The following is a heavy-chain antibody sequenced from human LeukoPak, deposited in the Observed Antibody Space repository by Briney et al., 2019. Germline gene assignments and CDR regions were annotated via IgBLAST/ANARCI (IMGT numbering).Heavy chain of an antibody. J-gene: IGHJ4*02. D-gene: IGHD2-2*01. CDR1: GYTFTSYW. Sequence: GESLKISCKGFGYTFTSYWIGWVRQMPGKGLEWMGIIYPGDSDTRYSPSFQGQVIISADRSISNAYLQWSNLKASDTAMYYCARTYCSSTTCYDLDYWGQGTLVTVSS. CDR2: IYPGDSDT. V-gene: IGHV5-51*01. CDR3: ARTYCSSTTCYDLDY.